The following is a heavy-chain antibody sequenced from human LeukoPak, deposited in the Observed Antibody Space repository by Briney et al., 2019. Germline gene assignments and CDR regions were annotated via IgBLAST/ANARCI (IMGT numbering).Heavy chain of an antibody. CDR1: GFTFSSYW. Sequence: GGSLRLSCAASGFTFSSYWMSWVRQAPGKGLEWVSGISGSGSITHYADSVKGRFTISRDISKNTLYLQMNSLRAEDTAIYYCAKTDRTGALGRFRMRSDAFDIWGQGTMVTVSS. V-gene: IGHV3-23*01. D-gene: IGHD3-3*01. CDR2: ISGSGSIT. J-gene: IGHJ3*02. CDR3: AKTDRTGALGRFRMRSDAFDI.